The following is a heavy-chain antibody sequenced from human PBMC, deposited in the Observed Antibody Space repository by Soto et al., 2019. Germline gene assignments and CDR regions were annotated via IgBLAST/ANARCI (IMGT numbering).Heavy chain of an antibody. CDR1: GVSISNSSYY. J-gene: IGHJ4*02. Sequence: SETLSLTCTVSGVSISNSSYYWGWIRRPPGKGLEWIGTIYYSGVTYYNPSLKSRVTISVDTSKNQFSLKLTSVTAADTAVYYCARHGSNWGQGTLVTVSS. CDR3: ARHGSN. CDR2: IYYSGVT. V-gene: IGHV4-39*01.